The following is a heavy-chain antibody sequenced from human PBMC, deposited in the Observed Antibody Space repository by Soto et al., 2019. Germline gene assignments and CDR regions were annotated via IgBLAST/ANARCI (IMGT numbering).Heavy chain of an antibody. CDR2: IWYDGSNK. Sequence: GGSLRLSCAASGFTFSSYGMHWVRQAPGKGLEWVAVIWYDGSNKYYAESVKGRFTISRDNSKNTLYLQMNSLRAEDTAVYYCARDSHVGSGWQLTADYWGQGTLVTVSS. CDR3: ARDSHVGSGWQLTADY. V-gene: IGHV3-33*01. J-gene: IGHJ4*02. D-gene: IGHD6-19*01. CDR1: GFTFSSYG.